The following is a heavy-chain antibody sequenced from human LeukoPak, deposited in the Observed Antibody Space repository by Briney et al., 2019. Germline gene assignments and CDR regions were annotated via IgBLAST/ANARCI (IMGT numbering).Heavy chain of an antibody. Sequence: ASVKVSCKASGYTFTGYYMHWVRQAPGQGLEWMGWINPNSGGTNYAQKFQGRVTMTRDTSIGTAYMELSRLRSDDTAVYYCARDKQFTSDYYGSGSYEPFYGMDVWGQGTTVTVSS. J-gene: IGHJ6*02. CDR3: ARDKQFTSDYYGSGSYEPFYGMDV. D-gene: IGHD3-10*01. CDR1: GYTFTGYY. V-gene: IGHV1-2*02. CDR2: INPNSGGT.